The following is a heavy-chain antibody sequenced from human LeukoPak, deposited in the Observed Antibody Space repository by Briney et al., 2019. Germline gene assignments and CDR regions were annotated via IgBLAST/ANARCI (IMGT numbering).Heavy chain of an antibody. CDR1: GFTFSSYA. D-gene: IGHD3-22*01. CDR3: ARYDSSGYAEYFDY. Sequence: GGSLRLSCAASGFTFSSYAMHWVRQAPGKGLEWVAVISYDGSNKYYADSVKGRFTISRDNSTNTLYLQMNSLRAEDTAVYYCARYDSSGYAEYFDYWGQGTLVTVSS. J-gene: IGHJ4*02. V-gene: IGHV3-30*04. CDR2: ISYDGSNK.